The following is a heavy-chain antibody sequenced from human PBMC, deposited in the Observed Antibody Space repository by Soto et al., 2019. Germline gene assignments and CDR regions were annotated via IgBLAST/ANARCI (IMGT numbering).Heavy chain of an antibody. CDR3: ARDLAKGGGCAGFDY. CDR1: GYTSTVYY. D-gene: IGHD1-26*01. Sequence: QVQLLQSGAEVKKPGASGHVSCKASGYTSTVYYMHWVRQAPGQGHEWMGWINPKSGGTKYPQKFQGRVTMTWDTSISTAYMALTRLRSDDTAVYYCARDLAKGGGCAGFDYWGQGTLVTVSS. V-gene: IGHV1-2*02. CDR2: INPKSGGT. J-gene: IGHJ4*02.